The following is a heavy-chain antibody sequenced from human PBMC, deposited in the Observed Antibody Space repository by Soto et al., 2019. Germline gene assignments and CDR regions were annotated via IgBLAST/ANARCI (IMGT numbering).Heavy chain of an antibody. CDR3: AHRQRSSGLYCCDD. CDR2: IYWDDDK. CDR1: GFSLSTSGVG. J-gene: IGHJ4*02. V-gene: IGHV2-5*02. Sequence: HITLKESGPTLVKPTQTLTLTCTFSGFSLSTSGVGVGWISQPPGKALEWLARIYWDDDKRYSPSLKSRLTITKDTSKSQVVLTLTNMDPVDPATDYCAHRQRSSGLYCCDDWGQGTLVTVSS. D-gene: IGHD6-25*01.